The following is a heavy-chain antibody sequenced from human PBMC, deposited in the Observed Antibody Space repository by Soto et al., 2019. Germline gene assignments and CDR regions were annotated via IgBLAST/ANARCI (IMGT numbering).Heavy chain of an antibody. CDR3: ARDLRYYYDSSGYHLTSKNFYGMDV. D-gene: IGHD3-22*01. CDR2: IYYSGST. V-gene: IGHV4-31*03. CDR1: GGSISSGGYY. J-gene: IGHJ6*02. Sequence: QVQLQESGPGLVKPSQTLSLTCTVSGGSISSGGYYWSWIRQHPGKGLEWIGYIYYSGSTYYNPSLKSRVTISVDTSKNQFSLKLSSVTAADTVVYYYARDLRYYYDSSGYHLTSKNFYGMDVWGQGTTVTVSS.